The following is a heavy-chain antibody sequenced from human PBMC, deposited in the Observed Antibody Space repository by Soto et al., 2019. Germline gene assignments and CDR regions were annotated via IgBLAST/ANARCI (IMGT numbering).Heavy chain of an antibody. CDR2: IYPGDHET. V-gene: IGHV5-51*01. J-gene: IGHJ4*02. CDR1: GYTFSNFW. CDR3: ARSTRSSPSFDV. Sequence: GESLKISCQCSGYTFSNFWIGWVRQLPGQGLEWMGIIYPGDHETRYSPSFLGKVTISAEKSINTAYLQWSSLEASDSAFYFCARSTRSSPSFDVWGQGALVT. D-gene: IGHD6-13*01.